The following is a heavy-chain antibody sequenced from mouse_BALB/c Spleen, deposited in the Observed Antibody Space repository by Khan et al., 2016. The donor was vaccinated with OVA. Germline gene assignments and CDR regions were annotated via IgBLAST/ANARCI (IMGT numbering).Heavy chain of an antibody. Sequence: QVQLKESGAELMKPGASVKISCKSTGYTFSNYWIEWVQQRPGHGLEWIGEILPGSDTIHHNEKFKGKATFTADPSSNTAYIQLSSLTSEDSAVYYCASGAGTTYGMDYWGQGTSVTVSS. D-gene: IGHD4-1*01. CDR1: GYTFSNYW. J-gene: IGHJ4*01. V-gene: IGHV1-9*01. CDR2: ILPGSDTI. CDR3: ASGAGTTYGMDY.